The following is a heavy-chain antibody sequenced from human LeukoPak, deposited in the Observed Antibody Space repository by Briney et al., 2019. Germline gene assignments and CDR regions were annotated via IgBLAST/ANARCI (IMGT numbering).Heavy chain of an antibody. J-gene: IGHJ4*02. CDR1: GFTFSGSA. CDR2: IRSKANSYAT. Sequence: GGSLRLSCAASGFTFSGSAMHWVRQASGKGLEWDGRIRSKANSYATAYAASVKGRFTISRDDSKNTAYLQMNSLKTEDTDLYYCARVEYFDWLGRERGYDYWGQGTLVTVSS. CDR3: ARVEYFDWLGRERGYDY. V-gene: IGHV3-73*01. D-gene: IGHD3-9*01.